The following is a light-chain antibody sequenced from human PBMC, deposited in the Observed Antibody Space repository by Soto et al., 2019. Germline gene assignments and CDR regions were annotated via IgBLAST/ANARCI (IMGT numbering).Light chain of an antibody. Sequence: ESVLTQSPGTLSLSPGERATLSCRASQTVNSRYLTWYQHKPGQAPRLLIYGASIRATGIPDRFSGSRSGADFPLTITRLEPEDFAVYYCQQFDDSRPAFTFGQGTKLEI. CDR1: QTVNSRY. CDR2: GAS. V-gene: IGKV3-20*01. CDR3: QQFDDSRPAFT. J-gene: IGKJ2*01.